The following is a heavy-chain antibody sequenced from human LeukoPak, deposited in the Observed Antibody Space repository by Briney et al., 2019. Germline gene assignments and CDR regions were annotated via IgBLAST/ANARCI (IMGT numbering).Heavy chain of an antibody. V-gene: IGHV3-23*01. Sequence: GGSLRLSCAASGFTLSNYPMSWVRQAPGKGLEWVSTICAGGGATYYADSVKGRFTFSTDSSKNTLYLQMNSLKAEDTAVYYCAKGLAVATSYFDYWGQGTLVTVSS. CDR2: ICAGGGAT. CDR3: AKGLAVATSYFDY. J-gene: IGHJ4*02. D-gene: IGHD6-19*01. CDR1: GFTLSNYP.